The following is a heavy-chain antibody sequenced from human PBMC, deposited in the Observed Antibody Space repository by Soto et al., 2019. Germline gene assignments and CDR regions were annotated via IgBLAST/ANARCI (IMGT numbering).Heavy chain of an antibody. D-gene: IGHD1-1*01. J-gene: IGHJ4*02. CDR2: IYYSGST. V-gene: IGHV4-59*08. Sequence: SETLSLTCTVSAGSIISYYWSWIRQPPGRGLEWIGYIYYSGSTNYNPSLKSRVTISVDTSKNQFSLKLSSVTAADTAVYYCARRYGYSFDYWGQGTLVTVS. CDR1: AGSIISYY. CDR3: ARRYGYSFDY.